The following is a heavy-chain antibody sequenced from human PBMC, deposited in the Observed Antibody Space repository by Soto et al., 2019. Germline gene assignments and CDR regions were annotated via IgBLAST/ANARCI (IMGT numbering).Heavy chain of an antibody. CDR1: GGSFSGYY. Sequence: SETLSLTCAVYGGSFSGYYWSWIRQPPGKGLEWIGEINHSGSTNYNPSLKSRVTISVDTSKNQFSLKLSSVTAADTAVYYCARGSLGVVRLWSQGTLVTVSS. J-gene: IGHJ4*02. D-gene: IGHD3-3*01. CDR2: INHSGST. V-gene: IGHV4-34*01. CDR3: ARGSLGVVRL.